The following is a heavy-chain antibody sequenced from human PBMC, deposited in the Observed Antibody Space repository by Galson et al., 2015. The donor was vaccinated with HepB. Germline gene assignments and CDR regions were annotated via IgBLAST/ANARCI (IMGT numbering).Heavy chain of an antibody. D-gene: IGHD2/OR15-2a*01. J-gene: IGHJ4*02. V-gene: IGHV4-59*01. Sequence: SETLSLTCSVTGGSISSYYWSWIRQSPGKGLEWIGYIYYSGNTHYNPSLESRVTISLDPSKKEFSLRLSSVTAADTAVYFCAREVAGFYDNWDKGILVTVSS. CDR1: GGSISSYY. CDR3: AREVAGFYDN. CDR2: IYYSGNT.